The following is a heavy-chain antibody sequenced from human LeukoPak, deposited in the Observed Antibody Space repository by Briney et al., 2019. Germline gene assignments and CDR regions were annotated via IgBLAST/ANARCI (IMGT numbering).Heavy chain of an antibody. D-gene: IGHD2-15*01. CDR3: ARAGGSSGPDY. CDR1: GFTFSSYS. Sequence: KSGGSLRLSCAASGFTFSSYSMNWVRQAPGKGLEWVSSISSSSSYIYYADSVKGRFTISRDNAKNSLYLHMNSLRAEDTAVYYCARAGGSSGPDYWGQGTLVTVSS. V-gene: IGHV3-21*01. J-gene: IGHJ4*02. CDR2: ISSSSSYI.